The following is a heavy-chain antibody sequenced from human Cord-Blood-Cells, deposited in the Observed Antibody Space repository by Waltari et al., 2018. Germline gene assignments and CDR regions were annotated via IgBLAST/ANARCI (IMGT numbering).Heavy chain of an antibody. V-gene: IGHV3-7*01. Sequence: EVQLVESGGGLVQPGGSLRLSCAASGFTFSSYWMSWVRQAPGKGLEWVAKIKQDGREKYYVYSVKGRFTISRDNAKNSLYLQMNSLRAEDTAVYYCARTKWGLKAFDIWGQGTMVTVSS. CDR1: GFTFSSYW. CDR3: ARTKWGLKAFDI. CDR2: IKQDGREK. D-gene: IGHD1-26*01. J-gene: IGHJ3*02.